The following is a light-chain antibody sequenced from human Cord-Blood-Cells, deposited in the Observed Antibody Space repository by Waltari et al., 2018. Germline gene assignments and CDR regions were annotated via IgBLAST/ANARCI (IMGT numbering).Light chain of an antibody. CDR1: KLGDKY. Sequence: SYELTQPPSVSVSPGQTASTTCPGDKLGDKYACWYQQKPGQSPVLVIYQDSKRPSCIPERFSGSNSGNTATLTISGTQAMDEADYYCQAWDSSTAVFGGGTKLTVL. V-gene: IGLV3-1*01. CDR2: QDS. CDR3: QAWDSSTAV. J-gene: IGLJ2*01.